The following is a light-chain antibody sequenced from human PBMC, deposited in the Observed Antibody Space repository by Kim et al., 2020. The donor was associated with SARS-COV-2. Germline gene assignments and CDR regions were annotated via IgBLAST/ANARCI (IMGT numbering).Light chain of an antibody. CDR2: DAS. Sequence: SPSTCERATLSFRASQGISSNLALYQQKPGQAPRVLIYDASARATGIPARFSGSGSGTDFTLTIINVQSEDFAVYYCQQYAYWRAFGQGTRLEIK. CDR3: QQYAYWRA. J-gene: IGKJ5*01. V-gene: IGKV3-15*01. CDR1: QGISSN.